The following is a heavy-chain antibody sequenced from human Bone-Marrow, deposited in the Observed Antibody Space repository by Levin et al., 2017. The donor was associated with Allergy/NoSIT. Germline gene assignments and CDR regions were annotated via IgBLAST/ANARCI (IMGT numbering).Heavy chain of an antibody. J-gene: IGHJ5*02. Sequence: SGPTLVKPTQTLTLTCTFSGFSLTTSGVGVGWFRQPPGKALEWLALIYWDDAERYSPSLTSRLTITKDTSKNQVVLTMTNMDPVDSATYYCARRTWVYYRRSGYPLFDPWGQGTLVTVSS. D-gene: IGHD3-22*01. CDR2: IYWDDAE. V-gene: IGHV2-5*02. CDR3: ARRTWVYYRRSGYPLFDP. CDR1: GFSLTTSGVG.